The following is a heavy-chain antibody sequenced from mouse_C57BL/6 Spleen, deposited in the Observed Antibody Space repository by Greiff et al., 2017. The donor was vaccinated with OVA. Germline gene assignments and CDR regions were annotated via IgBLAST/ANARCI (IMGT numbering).Heavy chain of an antibody. CDR1: GYTFTSYT. Sequence: QVQLKQSGAELARPGASVKMSCKASGYTFTSYTMHWVQQRPGQGLEWIGYINPSSGYTKYNQKFKDKATLTADKSSSTAYMQLSSLTSEDSAVYYCARGAPDGYLYAMDYWGQGTSVTVSS. CDR3: ARGAPDGYLYAMDY. CDR2: INPSSGYT. V-gene: IGHV1-4*01. J-gene: IGHJ4*01. D-gene: IGHD2-3*01.